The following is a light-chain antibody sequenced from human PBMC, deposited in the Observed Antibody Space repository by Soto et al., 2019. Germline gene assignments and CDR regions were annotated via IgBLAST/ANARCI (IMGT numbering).Light chain of an antibody. V-gene: IGKV1D-16*01. J-gene: IGKJ4*01. CDR1: QGIGNY. CDR2: AAS. Sequence: DLLMTQSPSSLSASVGDRVTITCRASQGIGNYLAWYQEKPDTAPKSLIFAASRLQSGVPSRFSGSGSGTDFTLTISNLQPDDFATYYCQQYHSYPTFGGGTKVEIK. CDR3: QQYHSYPT.